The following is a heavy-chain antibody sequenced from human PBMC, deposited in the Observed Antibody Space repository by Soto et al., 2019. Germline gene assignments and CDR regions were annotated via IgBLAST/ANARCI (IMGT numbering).Heavy chain of an antibody. V-gene: IGHV4-59*01. D-gene: IGHD6-19*01. CDR1: GGSISSYY. CDR3: ARAWQYSSGFFDY. CDR2: IYYSGST. J-gene: IGHJ4*02. Sequence: QVQLQESGPGLVKPSETLSLTCTVSGGSISSYYWSWIRQPPGKGLEWIGYIYYSGSTNYNPSLKSRVTISVETSTNQFSLKLSSVTAADTAVYYCARAWQYSSGFFDYWGQGTLVTVSS.